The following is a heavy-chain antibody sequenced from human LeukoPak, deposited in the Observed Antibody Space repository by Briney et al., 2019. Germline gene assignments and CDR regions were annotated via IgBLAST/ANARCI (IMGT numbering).Heavy chain of an antibody. V-gene: IGHV4-59*01. J-gene: IGHJ6*03. Sequence: SETLSLTCTVSGGSISSYYWSWIRQPLGKGPEWIGYIYSNGITNYNPSLKSRVTISVDTSKNQFSLKLRSVTAADTAVYYCARGRVSSSTWYSTYYYFFYMDFWGKGTTVTVSS. D-gene: IGHD4-11*01. CDR1: GGSISSYY. CDR3: ARGRVSSSTWYSTYYYFFYMDF. CDR2: IYSNGIT.